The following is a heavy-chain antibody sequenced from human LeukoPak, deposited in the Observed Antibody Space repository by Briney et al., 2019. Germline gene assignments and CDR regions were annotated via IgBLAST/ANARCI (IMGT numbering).Heavy chain of an antibody. V-gene: IGHV4-59*12. D-gene: IGHD3-10*01. CDR3: AGDYGSGSYRFDY. J-gene: IGHJ4*02. CDR2: IYYSGST. Sequence: PSETLSLTCTVSGGSLSSYSWSWVRQPPGRGLEWIGYIYYSGSTIYNPSLRSRVTMPIDASKNQFSMKLSSVTAADTAVYYCAGDYGSGSYRFDYWGQGTLVTVSS. CDR1: GGSLSSYS.